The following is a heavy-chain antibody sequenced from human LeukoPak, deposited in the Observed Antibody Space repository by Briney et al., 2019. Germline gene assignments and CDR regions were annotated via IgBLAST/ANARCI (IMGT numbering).Heavy chain of an antibody. CDR2: IYHSGST. CDR3: ARVDGSCSGGSCPSGNWFDP. CDR1: GYSISSGYY. V-gene: IGHV4-38-2*02. J-gene: IGHJ5*02. D-gene: IGHD2-15*01. Sequence: SETLSLTCNVSGYSISSGYYWGWIRQPPAKGLEWIGSIYHSGSTNYNPSLKSRVTISVDTSKNQFSLKLTSVTAADTAVYYCARVDGSCSGGSCPSGNWFDPWGQGTLVTVSS.